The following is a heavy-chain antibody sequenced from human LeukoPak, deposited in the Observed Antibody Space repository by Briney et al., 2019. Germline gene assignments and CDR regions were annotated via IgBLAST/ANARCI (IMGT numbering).Heavy chain of an antibody. CDR2: IYTSGST. CDR3: ARDGQLLWFGELLYGYMDV. V-gene: IGHV4-4*07. D-gene: IGHD3-10*01. Sequence: PSETLSLTCTVSGGSISNYYWSWIRQPAGKGLEWIGRIYTSGSTNYNPSLKSRVTMSVDTSKNQFSLKLSSVTAADTAVYYCARDGQLLWFGELLYGYMDVWGKGTTVTVSS. CDR1: GGSISNYY. J-gene: IGHJ6*03.